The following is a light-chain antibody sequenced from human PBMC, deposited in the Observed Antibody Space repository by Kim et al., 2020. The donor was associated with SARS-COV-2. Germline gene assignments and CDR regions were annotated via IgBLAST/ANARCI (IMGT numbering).Light chain of an antibody. CDR2: QDS. Sequence: SYELTQPPSVSVSPGQTASITCSGDKLGDKYACWYQQKQGQSPVLVIYQDSKQPSGIPERFSGSNSGNTATLTISGTQAMDEADYYCQAWDSSTAGVFGGGAQLTVL. V-gene: IGLV3-1*01. J-gene: IGLJ3*02. CDR3: QAWDSSTAGV. CDR1: KLGDKY.